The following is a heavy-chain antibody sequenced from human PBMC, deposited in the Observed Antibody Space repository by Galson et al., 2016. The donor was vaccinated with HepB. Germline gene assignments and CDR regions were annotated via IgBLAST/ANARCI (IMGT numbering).Heavy chain of an antibody. J-gene: IGHJ4*02. CDR1: GGSFSGYY. CDR2: TDYSGNT. D-gene: IGHD3-3*01. Sequence: SETLSLTCAVSGGSFSGYYWAWIRQTPGGGLAWIGETDYSGNTDYNPSLKSRISISIDTSKNQFSLKMDSVTAADSGAYYCARAGVRFLAWLSNEFDYWGQGIVVSVST. V-gene: IGHV4-34*01. CDR3: ARAGVRFLAWLSNEFDY.